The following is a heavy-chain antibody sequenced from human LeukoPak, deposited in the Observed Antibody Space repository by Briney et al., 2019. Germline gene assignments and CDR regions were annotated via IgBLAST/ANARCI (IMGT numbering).Heavy chain of an antibody. Sequence: GGSLRLSCAASGFTFSSYAMSWVRQAPGKGLEWVPAISGSGGSTYYADSVKGRFTISRDNSKNTLYLQMNSLRAEDTAVYYCARYCSGGSCPHYLFDYWGQGTLVTVSS. CDR2: ISGSGGST. CDR1: GFTFSSYA. D-gene: IGHD2-15*01. CDR3: ARYCSGGSCPHYLFDY. J-gene: IGHJ4*02. V-gene: IGHV3-23*01.